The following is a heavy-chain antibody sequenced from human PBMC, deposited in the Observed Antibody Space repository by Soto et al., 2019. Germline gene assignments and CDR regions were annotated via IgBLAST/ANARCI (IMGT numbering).Heavy chain of an antibody. V-gene: IGHV3-7*01. Sequence: GGSLRLSCAASGFTFSSYWMSWVRQAPGKGLEWVANIKQDGSEKYYVDSVKGRFTISRDNAKNSLYLQMNSLRAEDTAVYYCARILWFGRYYFDYWGQGTLVTVSS. D-gene: IGHD3-10*01. CDR1: GFTFSSYW. CDR3: ARILWFGRYYFDY. CDR2: IKQDGSEK. J-gene: IGHJ4*02.